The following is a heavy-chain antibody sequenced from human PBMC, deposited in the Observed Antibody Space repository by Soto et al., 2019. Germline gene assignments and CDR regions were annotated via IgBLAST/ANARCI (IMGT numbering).Heavy chain of an antibody. CDR3: ARGMAAAGVFDYFDP. V-gene: IGHV3-21*01. D-gene: IGHD6-13*01. J-gene: IGHJ4*02. CDR1: GFTFSSYS. CDR2: ISSSSSYI. Sequence: EVQLVESGGGLVKPGGSLRLSCAASGFTFSSYSRNWVRQAPGKGLEGVSSISSSSSYIYYADSVKGRFTIARDNAKNTVNLQMNSLTAEDTSVYYCARGMAAAGVFDYFDPRGKGPLVT.